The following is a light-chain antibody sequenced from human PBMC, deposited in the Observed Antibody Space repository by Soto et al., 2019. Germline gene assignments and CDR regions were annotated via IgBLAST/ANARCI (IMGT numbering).Light chain of an antibody. CDR2: GNN. J-gene: IGLJ3*02. V-gene: IGLV1-40*01. Sequence: QSVLTQPPSVSGAPGQRATISCTGSDSNIGAGYDVHWYQQLPGTAPRLLMYGNNNRPSGVPDRFSGSKSGTSACLAIGGLQAEDEADYYCQTFDSSLSGFVVFGGGTKVTVL. CDR1: DSNIGAGYD. CDR3: QTFDSSLSGFVV.